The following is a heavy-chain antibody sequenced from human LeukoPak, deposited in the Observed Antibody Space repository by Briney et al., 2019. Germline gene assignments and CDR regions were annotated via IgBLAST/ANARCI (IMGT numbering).Heavy chain of an antibody. CDR3: ARQRGWLDAFDI. V-gene: IGHV4-39*01. J-gene: IGHJ3*02. D-gene: IGHD6-19*01. CDR1: GGSISSSSYY. CDR2: INHIGST. Sequence: SETLSLTCTVSGGSISSSSYYWGWIRQPPGKRLEWIGEINHIGSTNYNPSLTSRVTISVDTSKNQFSLKLSSVTAADTAVYYCARQRGWLDAFDIWGQGTMVTVSS.